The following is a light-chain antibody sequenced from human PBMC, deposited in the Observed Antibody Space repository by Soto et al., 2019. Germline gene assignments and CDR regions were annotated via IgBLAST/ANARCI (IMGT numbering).Light chain of an antibody. J-gene: IGKJ1*01. CDR3: LQDHNYPWT. CDR2: AAS. CDR1: QGIRTD. V-gene: IGKV1-6*01. Sequence: AIQMSQSPSSLSASVGDRVTTTCRASQGIRTDLGWFQQKPGKAPKVLIYAASNLQTGVPSRFSGSGSGTDFTLTISSLQPEDFATYYCLQDHNYPWTFGQGTKVEIK.